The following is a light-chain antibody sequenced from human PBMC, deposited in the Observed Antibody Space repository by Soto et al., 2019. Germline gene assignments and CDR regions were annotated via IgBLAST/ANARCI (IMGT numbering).Light chain of an antibody. J-gene: IGLJ1*01. CDR1: SSYVGSYNR. Sequence: ALTQPPPVSGSPLQSVALSCTGTSSYVGSYNRVSWYQQPPGTAPKVMIYEVSNRPSGVPDRFSGSRSGNTASLTISGLQAEDEADYYCSSYTSSSTYVFGTGTKVSVL. CDR3: SSYTSSSTYV. CDR2: EVS. V-gene: IGLV2-18*02.